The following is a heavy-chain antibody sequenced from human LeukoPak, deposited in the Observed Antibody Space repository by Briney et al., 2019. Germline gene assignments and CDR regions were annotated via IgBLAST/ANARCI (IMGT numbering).Heavy chain of an antibody. CDR1: GYTFTVYY. CDR2: INPNSGGT. Sequence: ASVRVSFKASGYTFTVYYMHWVRQAPGQGLEWMGWINPNSGGTNYAQKFQGRVTMTRDTSISTAYMELSRLRSDDTAVYYCARAYGGPKQYFQHWGQGTLVTVSS. J-gene: IGHJ1*01. D-gene: IGHD4/OR15-4a*01. V-gene: IGHV1-2*02. CDR3: ARAYGGPKQYFQH.